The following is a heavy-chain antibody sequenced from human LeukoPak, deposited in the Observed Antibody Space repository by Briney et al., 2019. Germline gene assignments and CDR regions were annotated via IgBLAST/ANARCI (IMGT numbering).Heavy chain of an antibody. CDR1: GASISSYY. CDR3: ARVGSYCMDV. CDR2: IHDSGST. J-gene: IGHJ6*03. D-gene: IGHD1-26*01. V-gene: IGHV4-59*01. Sequence: SETLSLTCTVSGASISSYYWSWIRQPPGKALEWIGYIHDSGSTNYNPSLKSRVTISIDTSKNQLSLKLSSVTAADTAVYYCARVGSYCMDVWGKGSTVTVSS.